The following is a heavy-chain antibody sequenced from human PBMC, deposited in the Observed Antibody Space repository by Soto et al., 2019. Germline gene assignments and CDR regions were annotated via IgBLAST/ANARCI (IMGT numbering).Heavy chain of an antibody. CDR3: ARPRTSDWAYDI. CDR1: GFTFSNYW. J-gene: IGHJ3*02. D-gene: IGHD3-9*01. V-gene: IGHV3-74*01. Sequence: EVQLVESGGGLVQPGGSLRLSCAASGFTFSNYWMHWVRQSPGKGLVWVSRIKTDGSDTHYADSVTGRFTISRDNAKNTLYLQMNSLRDEDTAVYDGARPRTSDWAYDIWGQGTMVIVSS. CDR2: IKTDGSDT.